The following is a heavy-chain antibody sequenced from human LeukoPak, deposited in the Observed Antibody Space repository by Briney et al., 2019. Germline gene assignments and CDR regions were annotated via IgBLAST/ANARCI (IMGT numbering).Heavy chain of an antibody. V-gene: IGHV3-7*01. CDR3: ARFGVVAAVDY. J-gene: IGHJ4*02. CDR1: RFTFSAYW. Sequence: PGGSLRLSCAASRFTFSAYWMTWVRQAPGKGLEWVANIKPDGSEKYYLDSVKGRFTISRDNAKSSLYLQMNSLEADDTALYYCARFGVVAAVDYWGQGTLVTVSS. CDR2: IKPDGSEK. D-gene: IGHD2-15*01.